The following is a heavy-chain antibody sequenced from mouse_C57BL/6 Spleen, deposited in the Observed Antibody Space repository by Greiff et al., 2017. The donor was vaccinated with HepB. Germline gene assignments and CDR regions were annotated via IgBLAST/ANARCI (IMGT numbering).Heavy chain of an antibody. CDR2: ISSGSSTI. V-gene: IGHV5-17*01. CDR3: ARRQPGTAWFAY. CDR1: GFTFSDYG. Sequence: EVMLVESGGGLVKPGGSLKLSCAASGFTFSDYGMHWVRQAPEKGLEWVAYISSGSSTIYYADTVKGRFTISRDNAKNTLFLQMTRLRSEDTAMYYCARRQPGTAWFAYWGQGTLVTVSA. D-gene: IGHD4-1*01. J-gene: IGHJ3*01.